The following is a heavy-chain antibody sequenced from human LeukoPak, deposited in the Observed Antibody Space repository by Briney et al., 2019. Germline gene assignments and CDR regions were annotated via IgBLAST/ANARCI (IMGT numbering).Heavy chain of an antibody. CDR3: ARHWVYSSSHFDY. V-gene: IGHV4-39*01. CDR1: AGSISSSRCY. CDR2: IYYSGNT. Sequence: SETLSLTCTVSAGSISSSRCYWGWIRQPPGKGLEWIGTIYYSGNTYYNPSLKSRVTISVDTSKNQFSLKLSSVTPADTAVYYCARHWVYSSSHFDYWVQGTLVTVSS. D-gene: IGHD6-6*01. J-gene: IGHJ4*02.